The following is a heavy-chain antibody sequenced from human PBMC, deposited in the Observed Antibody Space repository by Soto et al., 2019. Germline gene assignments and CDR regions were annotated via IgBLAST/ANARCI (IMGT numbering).Heavy chain of an antibody. CDR1: GYSISSGYY. CDR3: ARTDYNYYYYYGMDV. D-gene: IGHD4-4*01. V-gene: IGHV4-38-2*01. CDR2: IYHSGST. J-gene: IGHJ6*02. Sequence: SETLSLTCAVSGYSISSGYYWGWIRQPPGKGLEWIGSIYHSGSTYYNPSLKSRVTISVDTSKNQFSLKLSSVTAADTAVYYCARTDYNYYYYYGMDVWGQGTTVTV.